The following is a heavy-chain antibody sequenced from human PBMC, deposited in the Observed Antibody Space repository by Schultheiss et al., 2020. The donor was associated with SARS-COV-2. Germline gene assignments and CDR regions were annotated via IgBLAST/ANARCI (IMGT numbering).Heavy chain of an antibody. Sequence: GGSLRLSCTASGFTFGDYAMSWVRQAPGKGLEWVGFIRSKAYGGTTEYAASVKGRFTISRDDSKSIAYLQMNSLKTEDTAVYYCTRFLEWLLYRSLDYWGQGTLVTVSS. CDR3: TRFLEWLLYRSLDY. J-gene: IGHJ4*02. CDR2: IRSKAYGGTT. D-gene: IGHD3-3*01. CDR1: GFTFGDYA. V-gene: IGHV3-49*04.